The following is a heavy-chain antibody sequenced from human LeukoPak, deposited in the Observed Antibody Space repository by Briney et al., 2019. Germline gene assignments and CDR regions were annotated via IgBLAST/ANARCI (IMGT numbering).Heavy chain of an antibody. J-gene: IGHJ4*02. CDR3: ARDRPYYFGSGSYYDGFDS. CDR2: IYHSGST. Sequence: SETLSLTCTVSGSSISRYYWSWLRQPPGKGLEWIGYIYHSGSTDYSPSLKSRVTISLDTSKNQFSLNLSSVTAADTAVYYCARDRPYYFGSGSYYDGFDSWGQGTLVTVSS. V-gene: IGHV4-59*01. CDR1: GSSISRYY. D-gene: IGHD3-10*01.